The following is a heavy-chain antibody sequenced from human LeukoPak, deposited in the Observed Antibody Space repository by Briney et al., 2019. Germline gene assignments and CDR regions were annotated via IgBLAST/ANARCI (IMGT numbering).Heavy chain of an antibody. Sequence: PGRSLRLSCAASGVTFSSYAMHWVRQAPGKGLEWVAVISYDGSNKYYADSVKGRFTISRDNSKNTLYLQMNSLRAEDTAVYFCAREANYDGSGYYSRDHYFDYWGQGTLVTVPS. CDR3: AREANYDGSGYYSRDHYFDY. D-gene: IGHD3-22*01. V-gene: IGHV3-30-3*01. CDR2: ISYDGSNK. CDR1: GVTFSSYA. J-gene: IGHJ4*02.